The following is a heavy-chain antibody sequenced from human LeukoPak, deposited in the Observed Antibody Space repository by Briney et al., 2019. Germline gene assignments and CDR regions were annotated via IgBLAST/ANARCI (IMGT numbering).Heavy chain of an antibody. J-gene: IGHJ6*03. CDR2: IYYTGST. CDR3: ATRFLEWSSHSYMDV. CDR1: GGSISSSY. D-gene: IGHD3-3*01. Sequence: PSETLSLTCTVSGGSISSSYWSWIRQPPGKGLEWIGYIYYTGSTTYNPSLKSRVTISVDTSKNQFSLKLRSVTAADTAVYYCATRFLEWSSHSYMDVWGKGTTVTVSS. V-gene: IGHV4-59*01.